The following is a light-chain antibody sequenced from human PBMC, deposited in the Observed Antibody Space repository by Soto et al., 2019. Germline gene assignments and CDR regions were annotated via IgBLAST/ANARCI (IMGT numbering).Light chain of an antibody. CDR3: SSYTSSGPV. Sequence: QSALTQPASVSGSPGQSITIPCTGTSSDVGGYNYVSWYQQHPGKAPKLMIYDVSNRPSGVSNRFSGSKSGNTASLTISGLQAEDEADYYCSSYTSSGPVFGGGTKLTVL. CDR1: SSDVGGYNY. V-gene: IGLV2-14*01. J-gene: IGLJ2*01. CDR2: DVS.